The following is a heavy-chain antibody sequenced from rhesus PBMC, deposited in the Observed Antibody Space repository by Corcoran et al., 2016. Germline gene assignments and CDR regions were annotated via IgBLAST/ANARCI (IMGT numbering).Heavy chain of an antibody. J-gene: IGHJ4*01. Sequence: QVQLQESGPGLVKPSETLSLTCAVSGGSVSSSNWWSWIRQPSGKGLEWIGYISGSSGSTYYNPSLKSRVTISTDTSKNQFSLKLSSVTAADTAVYYCARIYDSGYFDYWGQGVLVTVSS. D-gene: IGHD3-28*01. CDR3: ARIYDSGYFDY. CDR2: ISGSSGST. V-gene: IGHV4-65*01. CDR1: GGSVSSSNW.